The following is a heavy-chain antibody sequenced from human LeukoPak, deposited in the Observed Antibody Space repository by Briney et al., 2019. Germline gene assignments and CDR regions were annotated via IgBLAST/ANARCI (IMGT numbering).Heavy chain of an antibody. CDR3: ARDGFGFGGRWFDY. CDR1: GYTFTSYY. D-gene: IGHD3-10*01. V-gene: IGHV1-46*01. Sequence: GASVKVSCTASGYTFTSYYMHWVRQAPGQGLEWMGIINPSGGSTSYAQKFQGRVTMTRGTSTSTVYMELTSLRSEDTAAYYCARDGFGFGGRWFDYWGQGTLVTVSS. J-gene: IGHJ4*02. CDR2: INPSGGST.